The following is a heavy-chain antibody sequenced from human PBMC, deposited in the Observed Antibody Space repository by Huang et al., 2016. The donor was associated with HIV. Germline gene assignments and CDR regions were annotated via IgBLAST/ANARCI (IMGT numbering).Heavy chain of an antibody. V-gene: IGHV5-51*03. Sequence: EVQLEQSGAEVKKPGESLKISCKASGYIFSNNWIGWVRQMPGKGLEWMGFDYPGNSDTRYGPSFDGRVTVSVDKSIATAYLQWSSLRPSDTASYYCATTEASLATSFDHWGRGTMLTVSS. CDR1: GYIFSNNW. CDR3: ATTEASLATSFDH. CDR2: DYPGNSDT. J-gene: IGHJ4*02.